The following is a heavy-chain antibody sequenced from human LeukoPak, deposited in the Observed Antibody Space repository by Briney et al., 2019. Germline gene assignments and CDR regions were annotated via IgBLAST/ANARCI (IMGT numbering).Heavy chain of an antibody. CDR1: GFTFDDYA. J-gene: IGHJ4*02. CDR2: ISGNGGST. Sequence: PGGSLRLSCAASGFTFDDYAMHWVRQAPGKGLQWVSLISGNGGSTYYADSVKGRFTISRDNSKTSLYLQMNSLRSEDTALYYCAKDPRREYNYRYDGPDYWGQGTLVTVSS. D-gene: IGHD5-18*01. V-gene: IGHV3-43*02. CDR3: AKDPRREYNYRYDGPDY.